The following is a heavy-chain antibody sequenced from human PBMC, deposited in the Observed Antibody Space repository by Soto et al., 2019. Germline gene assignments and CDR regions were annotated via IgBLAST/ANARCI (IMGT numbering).Heavy chain of an antibody. Sequence: PGASLKISCKGSGYSFTSYWIGWVRQMPGNGLEWMGIIYPGDSDTRYSPSFQGQVTISADKSISTAYLQWSSLKASDTAMYYCARIAVAGMYYYYGMDVWGQGTTVTVSS. CDR1: GYSFTSYW. CDR3: ARIAVAGMYYYYGMDV. J-gene: IGHJ6*02. V-gene: IGHV5-51*01. CDR2: IYPGDSDT. D-gene: IGHD6-19*01.